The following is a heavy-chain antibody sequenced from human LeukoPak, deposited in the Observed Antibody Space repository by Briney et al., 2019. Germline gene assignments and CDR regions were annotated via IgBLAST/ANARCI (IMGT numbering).Heavy chain of an antibody. CDR2: INHSGST. CDR1: GGSFSGYY. J-gene: IGHJ5*02. Sequence: SETLSLTCAVYGGSFSGYYWSWIRQPPGKGLEWIGEINHSGSTNYNPSLKSRVTISVDTSKNQFSLKLRSVTAADTAVYYCARMVYNWNYETYNWFDPWGQGTLVTVSS. CDR3: ARMVYNWNYETYNWFDP. V-gene: IGHV4-34*01. D-gene: IGHD1-7*01.